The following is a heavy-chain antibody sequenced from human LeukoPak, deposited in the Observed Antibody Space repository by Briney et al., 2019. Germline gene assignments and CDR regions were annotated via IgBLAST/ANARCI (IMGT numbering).Heavy chain of an antibody. CDR2: INHSGST. CDR1: GGSFSGYY. CDR3: ARRRDGYNYRLSGGYYFDY. D-gene: IGHD5-24*01. V-gene: IGHV4-34*01. Sequence: SETLSLTCAVYGGSFSGYYWCWIRQPPGKGLEWIGEINHSGSTNYNPSLKSRVTISVDTSKNQFSLKLSSVTAADTAVYYCARRRDGYNYRLSGGYYFDYWGQGTLVTVSS. J-gene: IGHJ4*02.